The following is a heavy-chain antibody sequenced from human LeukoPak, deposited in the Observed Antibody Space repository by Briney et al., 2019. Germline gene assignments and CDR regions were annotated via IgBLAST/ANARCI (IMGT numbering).Heavy chain of an antibody. CDR3: AKGRRVTTTPLDY. J-gene: IGHJ4*02. D-gene: IGHD4-17*01. CDR2: ISGSGGST. V-gene: IGHV3-23*01. CDR1: GFTFSSYA. Sequence: GGSLRLSCAASGFTFSSYAMSWVRQAPGKGLEWVSVISGSGGSTYYADSVKGRFTISRDNSKNTLYLQMNSLRAEDTAVYYCAKGRRVTTTPLDYWAQGTLVTVSS.